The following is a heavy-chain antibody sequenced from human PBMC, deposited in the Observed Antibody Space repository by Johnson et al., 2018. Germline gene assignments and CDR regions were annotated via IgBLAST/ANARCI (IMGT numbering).Heavy chain of an antibody. Sequence: QVQLVQSGAEVKKPGASVKVSCKTSGYSFSSYYMHWVRQAPGQGLEWMGVINPSSGSTDYAQKFQGRVTMTRDTSTSTVYMELGSLRSEDTAVYYCAREGGPAYSSSFDYWGQGTLVTVSS. J-gene: IGHJ4*02. CDR3: AREGGPAYSSSFDY. D-gene: IGHD6-6*01. CDR2: INPSSGST. CDR1: GYSFSSYY. V-gene: IGHV1-46*01.